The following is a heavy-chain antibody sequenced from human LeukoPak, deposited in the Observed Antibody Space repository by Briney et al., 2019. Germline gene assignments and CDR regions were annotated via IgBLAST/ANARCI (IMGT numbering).Heavy chain of an antibody. D-gene: IGHD3-9*01. CDR3: AKAYRSKFILTGYSPYYFDY. CDR2: IGSTET. CDR1: GFTFNIFA. Sequence: GGSLRLSCTASGFTFNIFAMSWVRQAPGKGLEWVSTIGSTETYYADSVKGRFTISRDNSKNTLYLQMNSLRAEDTAVYYCAKAYRSKFILTGYSPYYFDYWGQGTLVTVSS. V-gene: IGHV3-23*01. J-gene: IGHJ4*02.